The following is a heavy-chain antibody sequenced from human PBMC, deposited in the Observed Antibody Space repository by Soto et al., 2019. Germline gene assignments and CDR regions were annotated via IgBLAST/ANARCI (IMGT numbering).Heavy chain of an antibody. J-gene: IGHJ3*01. CDR3: ASGDRGGFDL. D-gene: IGHD3-10*01. CDR1: GFTFDYYL. CDR2: AMNDGSRT. V-gene: IGHV3-74*03. Sequence: WGSLRLSCAASGFTFDYYLIHSVRQVPGQGLVWVSHAMNDGSRTTYADSVKRRFTICRDNRKNAIFLQMTSLRVDDTAVYFCASGDRGGFDLWGQGTMVTVS.